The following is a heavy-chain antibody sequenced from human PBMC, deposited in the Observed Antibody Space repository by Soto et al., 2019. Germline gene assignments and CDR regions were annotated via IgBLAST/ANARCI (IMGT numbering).Heavy chain of an antibody. CDR2: IRSKANSYAT. Sequence: PGGSLRLSGAASGVTCSRSAMHWIRQASGKGREWVGRIRSKANSYATAYAASVKGRFNISRDDSNNTAYLQMNSLRGEDTAVYYCAKDRQPDGIWTFEHWRQGTLVTVSS. V-gene: IGHV3-73*01. J-gene: IGHJ4*02. D-gene: IGHD3-9*01. CDR3: AKDRQPDGIWTFEH. CDR1: GVTCSRSA.